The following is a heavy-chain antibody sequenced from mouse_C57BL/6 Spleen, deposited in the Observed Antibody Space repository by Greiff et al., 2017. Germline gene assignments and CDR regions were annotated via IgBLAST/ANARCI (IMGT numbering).Heavy chain of an antibody. J-gene: IGHJ1*03. CDR2: ISSGSSTI. Sequence: EVKLQESGGGLVKPGGSLKLSCAASGFTFSDYGMHWVRQAPEKGLEWVAYISSGSSTIYYADTVKGRFTISRDNAKNTLFLQMTSLRSEDTAMYYCARGYYYGSTWYFDVWGTGTTVTVSS. CDR1: GFTFSDYG. D-gene: IGHD1-1*01. V-gene: IGHV5-17*01. CDR3: ARGYYYGSTWYFDV.